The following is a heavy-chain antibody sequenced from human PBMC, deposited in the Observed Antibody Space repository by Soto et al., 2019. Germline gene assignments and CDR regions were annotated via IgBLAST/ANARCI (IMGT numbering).Heavy chain of an antibody. J-gene: IGHJ4*02. CDR3: AKGSVGNLAGYFDS. Sequence: EVQLLESGGGLVQPGGSLRLSCAASGLSFSNYAMSWVRQAPGRGLEWVSVASASGAVTYYADSVKGRFTISKDNSENTVYLLMNSLRAEDTALYYCAKGSVGNLAGYFDSWGQGTLVTVSS. V-gene: IGHV3-23*01. CDR2: ASASGAVT. CDR1: GLSFSNYA. D-gene: IGHD1-26*01.